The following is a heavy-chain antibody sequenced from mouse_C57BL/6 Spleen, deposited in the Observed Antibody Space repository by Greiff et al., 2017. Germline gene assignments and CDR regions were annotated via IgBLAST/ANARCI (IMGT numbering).Heavy chain of an antibody. CDR1: GYTFTSYW. V-gene: IGHV1-64*01. J-gene: IGHJ1*03. CDR2: IHPNSGST. D-gene: IGHD1-1*01. CDR3: AMVYYGSSYENFDV. Sequence: QVQLQQPGAELVKPGASVTLSCKASGYTFTSYWMHWVKQRPGQGLEWIGMIHPNSGSTNYNEKFKSKATLTVDKSSSTAYMQRSSLTSEDTAVXDCAMVYYGSSYENFDVWGTGTTVTVSS.